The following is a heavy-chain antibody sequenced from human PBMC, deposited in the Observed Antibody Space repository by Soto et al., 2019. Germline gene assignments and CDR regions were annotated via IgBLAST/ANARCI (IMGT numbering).Heavy chain of an antibody. V-gene: IGHV6-1*01. CDR3: ARESSGYYYRYCDC. J-gene: IGHJ4*02. D-gene: IGHD3-22*01. CDR1: GDSVSSNNVA. CDR2: TYYRSQWYD. Sequence: SQTLSLTCAISGDSVSSNNVAWNVIRQCPSSGLEWLGRTYYRSQWYDDYAESVKSRISIIPDTSKNQFSLRLNSVTPEDTAVYYCARESSGYYYRYCDCWGQGTLVTVSS.